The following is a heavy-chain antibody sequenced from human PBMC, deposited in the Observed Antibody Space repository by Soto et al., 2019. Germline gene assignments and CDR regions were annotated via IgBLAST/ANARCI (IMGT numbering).Heavy chain of an antibody. D-gene: IGHD6-19*01. CDR1: GFTFSSYA. V-gene: IGHV3-23*01. J-gene: IGHJ4*02. CDR3: ARCRSVWYLDY. Sequence: EVQLLESGGGLVQPGGSLRLSCAASGFTFSSYAMNWVRQAPGKGLEWVSVISGSGDSTYYADSVKGRFTISRDNSKNTSYLPMNSLRAGDPAVYYCARCRSVWYLDYWGQGTLVTVSS. CDR2: ISGSGDST.